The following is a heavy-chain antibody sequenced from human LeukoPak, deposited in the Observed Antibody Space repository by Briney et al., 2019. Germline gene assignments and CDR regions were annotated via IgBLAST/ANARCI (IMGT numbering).Heavy chain of an antibody. J-gene: IGHJ4*02. D-gene: IGHD2-15*01. CDR1: GFTFDDYG. V-gene: IGHV3-20*04. CDR3: ARDLLLADNGGSSAHDY. Sequence: GGSMRLSCAASGFTFDDYGMSWVRQAPGKGLEWVSGINWNGGSTGYADSVKGRFTISRDNAKNSLYLQMNSLRDEDTAVYYCARDLLLADNGGSSAHDYWGQGTLVTVSS. CDR2: INWNGGST.